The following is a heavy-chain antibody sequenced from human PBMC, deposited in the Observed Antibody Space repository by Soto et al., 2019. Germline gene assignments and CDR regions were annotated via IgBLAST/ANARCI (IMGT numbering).Heavy chain of an antibody. CDR2: IYYSGST. Sequence: SETLSLTCTVSDGSISSYYWSWIRQPPGKGLEWIGYIYYSGSTNYNPSLKSRVTISVDTSKNQFSLKLSSVTAADTAVYYCARARRGYSYGYNYFDYWGQGTLVTVSS. J-gene: IGHJ4*02. CDR1: DGSISSYY. CDR3: ARARRGYSYGYNYFDY. D-gene: IGHD5-18*01. V-gene: IGHV4-59*01.